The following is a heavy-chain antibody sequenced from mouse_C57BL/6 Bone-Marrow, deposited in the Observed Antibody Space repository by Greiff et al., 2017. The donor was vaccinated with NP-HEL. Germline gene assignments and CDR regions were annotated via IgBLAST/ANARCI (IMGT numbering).Heavy chain of an antibody. CDR2: IWWDDDK. CDR3: ARILFYDGYFLYYAMDY. Sequence: LKESGPGILQPSQTLSLTCSFSGFSLSTFGMGVGWIRQPSGKGLEWLAHIWWDDDKYYNPALKSRLTISKDTSKNQVFLKIANVDTADTATYYCARILFYDGYFLYYAMDYWGQGTSVTVSS. CDR1: GFSLSTFGMG. J-gene: IGHJ4*01. D-gene: IGHD2-3*01. V-gene: IGHV8-8*01.